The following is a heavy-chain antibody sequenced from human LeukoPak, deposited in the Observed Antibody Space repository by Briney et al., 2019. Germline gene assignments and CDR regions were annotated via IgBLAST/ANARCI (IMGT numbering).Heavy chain of an antibody. CDR3: ARHQNTWFDP. CDR1: GFTFSSNW. V-gene: IGHV3-7*01. J-gene: IGHJ5*02. CDR2: INHDGREK. Sequence: PGGSLRLSCAASGFTFSSNWTSWVRQAPGKGPQRLANINHDGREKYSLDSVKGRFTISRDNAKNSLYLEMNSLRVEDTAVYYCARHQNTWFDPWGQGTLVTVTS.